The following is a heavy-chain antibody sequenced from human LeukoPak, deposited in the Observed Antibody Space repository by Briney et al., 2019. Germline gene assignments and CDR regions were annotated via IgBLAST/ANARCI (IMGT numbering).Heavy chain of an antibody. Sequence: GGSLRLSCAASGFTFSSYAMSWVRQPPGKGLEWVSVISGGTTSTYYADSVKGPFTISRDNSKNILYLQMNSLRAEDTAVYYCAKDVKTMTDLDSWGQGTLVTVSS. V-gene: IGHV3-23*01. CDR2: ISGGTTST. CDR1: GFTFSSYA. CDR3: AKDVKTMTDLDS. J-gene: IGHJ4*02. D-gene: IGHD1-1*01.